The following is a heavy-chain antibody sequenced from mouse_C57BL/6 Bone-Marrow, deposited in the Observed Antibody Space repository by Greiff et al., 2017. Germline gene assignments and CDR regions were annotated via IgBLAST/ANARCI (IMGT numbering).Heavy chain of an antibody. V-gene: IGHV1-55*01. D-gene: IGHD3-2*02. CDR3: TRGDSSGYDYFDY. J-gene: IGHJ2*01. CDR1: GYTFTSYW. CDR2: IYPGSGST. Sequence: QVQLKQPGAELVKPGASVKMSCKASGYTFTSYWITWVKQRPGQGLEWIGDIYPGSGSTNYNEKFKSKATLTVDKSSSTAYMELRSLTSEDSAVYYCTRGDSSGYDYFDYWGQGTTLTVSS.